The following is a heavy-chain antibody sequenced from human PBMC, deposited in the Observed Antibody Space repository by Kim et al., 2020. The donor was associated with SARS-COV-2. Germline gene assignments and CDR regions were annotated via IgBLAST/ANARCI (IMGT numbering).Heavy chain of an antibody. CDR2: YI. CDR3: ARRGTGNFFDY. V-gene: IGHV3-21*01. J-gene: IGHJ4*01. Sequence: YIFCGEAVKGRFTTSGDNAKNSLYLQLNSLRAEDTAVYYCARRGTGNFFDYWGHGTLVTVSS. D-gene: IGHD1-1*01.